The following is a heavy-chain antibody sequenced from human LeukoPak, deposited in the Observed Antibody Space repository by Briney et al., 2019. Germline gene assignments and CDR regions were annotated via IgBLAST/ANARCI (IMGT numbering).Heavy chain of an antibody. CDR2: ISAYNGNT. Sequence: GASVKVSCKASGYTFISYGISWVRQAPGQGLEWMGWISAYNGNTNYAQKLQGRVTMTTDTSTSTAYMELRSLRSDDTAVYYCARQGGSYNRGVYYYYYMDVWGKGTTVTVSS. CDR1: GYTFISYG. D-gene: IGHD1-26*01. J-gene: IGHJ6*03. V-gene: IGHV1-18*01. CDR3: ARQGGSYNRGVYYYYYMDV.